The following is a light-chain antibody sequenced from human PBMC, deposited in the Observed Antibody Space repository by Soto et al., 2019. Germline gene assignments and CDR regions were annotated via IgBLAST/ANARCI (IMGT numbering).Light chain of an antibody. Sequence: DIQMTQSPSTLSASVGDRVTITCRASQSISSWLAWYQQKPGKAPKLLIYDASSLESGVPSRFSGSGSGTEFTLTISSLQPDVFATYYSQQYNIYLYTFGQGTK. CDR2: DAS. CDR3: QQYNIYLYT. V-gene: IGKV1-5*01. CDR1: QSISSW. J-gene: IGKJ2*01.